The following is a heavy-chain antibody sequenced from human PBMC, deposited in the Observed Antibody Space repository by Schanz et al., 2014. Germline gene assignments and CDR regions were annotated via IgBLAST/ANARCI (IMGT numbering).Heavy chain of an antibody. CDR2: IWYDGNSK. CDR1: GFAFNNYG. J-gene: IGHJ1*01. CDR3: AKESEIVVVVGTSMSGDFHH. V-gene: IGHV3-33*06. Sequence: QVQLAESGGGVVQPGRSLRLSCAASGFAFNNYGMHWVRQAPGKGLEWVAIIWYDGNSKKYADSVKGRFTISRDNFKNTLFLQMNSLRAEDTAAYYCAKESEIVVVVGTSMSGDFHHWGQGTLVTVSS. D-gene: IGHD2-15*01.